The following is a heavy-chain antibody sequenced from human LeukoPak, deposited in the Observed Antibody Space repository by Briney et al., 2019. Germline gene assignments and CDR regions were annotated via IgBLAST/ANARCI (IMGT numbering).Heavy chain of an antibody. D-gene: IGHD3-22*01. J-gene: IGHJ4*02. CDR3: ARVSESSGYLFDY. CDR1: GGSISSGGYS. V-gene: IGHV4-30-2*01. Sequence: SETLSLTCTVSGGSISSGGYSWSWIRQPPGKGLEWIGYIYHSGSTYYNPSLKSRVTISVDRSKNQFSLKLSSVTAADTAVYYCARVSESSGYLFDYWGQGTLVTVSS. CDR2: IYHSGST.